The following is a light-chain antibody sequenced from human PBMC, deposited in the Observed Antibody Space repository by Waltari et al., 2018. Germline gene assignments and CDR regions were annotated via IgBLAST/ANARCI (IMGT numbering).Light chain of an antibody. CDR2: GNT. Sequence: QSVLTQPPSASGTPGQRVTISCSGSSSNIGSNTVNWYQPRPGTAPKLLICGNTQRPSGVPGQFSGSKAGTAASLAISGLQSEDEADYYCAAWDDSLNGGVFGGGTKLTVL. CDR1: SSNIGSNT. CDR3: AAWDDSLNGGV. V-gene: IGLV1-44*01. J-gene: IGLJ2*01.